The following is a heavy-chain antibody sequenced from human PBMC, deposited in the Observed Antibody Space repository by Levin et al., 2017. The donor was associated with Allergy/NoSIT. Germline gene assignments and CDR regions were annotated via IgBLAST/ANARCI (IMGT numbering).Heavy chain of an antibody. CDR3: TTDAWRDWDPYWYFDR. CDR1: GFTFSNAW. J-gene: IGHJ2*01. D-gene: IGHD3-9*01. V-gene: IGHV3-15*01. Sequence: GGSLRLSCAASGFTFSNAWMSWVRQAPGKGLEWVGRIKSKTDGGTTDYAAPVKGRFTISRDDSKNTLYLQMNSLKTEDTAVYYCTTDAWRDWDPYWYFDRWGRGTLVTVSS. CDR2: IKSKTDGGTT.